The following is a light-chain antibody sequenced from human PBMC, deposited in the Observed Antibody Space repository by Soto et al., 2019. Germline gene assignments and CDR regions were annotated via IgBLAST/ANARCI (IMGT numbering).Light chain of an antibody. CDR3: MQALQTPAF. Sequence: IVMTQSPLSLPVTPGEPASISCRSSQSLLHSNGYNYLDWYLQKPGQSPQLLIYLGSNRASGVPDRFSGSGSGTDFTLKISRVEAEDVGVYYCMQALQTPAFFGPGTKVDIK. CDR1: QSLLHSNGYNY. V-gene: IGKV2-28*01. CDR2: LGS. J-gene: IGKJ3*01.